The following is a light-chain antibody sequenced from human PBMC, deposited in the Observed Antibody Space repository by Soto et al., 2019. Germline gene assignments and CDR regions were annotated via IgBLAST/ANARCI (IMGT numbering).Light chain of an antibody. CDR1: SSDIGGFNY. CDR3: SSYTTLSTRV. CDR2: DVS. V-gene: IGLV2-14*03. J-gene: IGLJ2*01. Sequence: QSALTQPASVSGSPGQSITISCTGTSSDIGGFNYVSWYQQHPGKAPKLMIYDVSYRPSGVSHRFSGSKSGNTASLTISGLQAEDEADYYCSSYTTLSTRVFGGGTKLTVL.